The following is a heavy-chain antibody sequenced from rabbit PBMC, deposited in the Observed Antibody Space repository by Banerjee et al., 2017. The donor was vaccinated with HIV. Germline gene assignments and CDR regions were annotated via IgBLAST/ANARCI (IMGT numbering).Heavy chain of an antibody. D-gene: IGHD8-1*01. CDR1: GFDFSSYY. CDR3: AGGSYYVGFNL. Sequence: QLKESGGGLVQPGGSLKLSCKASGFDFSSYYMSWVRQAPGKGLEWIGYIDPVFGSTYYASWVNGRFTISSHNAQNTLYLQLNSLTAADTATYFCAGGSYYVGFNLWGPGTLV. CDR2: IDPVFGST. J-gene: IGHJ4*01. V-gene: IGHV1S7*01.